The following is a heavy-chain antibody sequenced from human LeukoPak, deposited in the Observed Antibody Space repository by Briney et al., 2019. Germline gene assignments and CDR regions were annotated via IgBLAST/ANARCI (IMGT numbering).Heavy chain of an antibody. CDR2: MNPNSGNT. Sequence: ASVEVSCKASGYTFTSYDINWVRQATGQGLEWMGWMNPNSGNTGYAQKFQGRVTMTRNTSISTAYMELSSLRSEDTAVYYCAINSYDSSGYTDYWGQGTLVTVSS. CDR1: GYTFTSYD. CDR3: AINSYDSSGYTDY. J-gene: IGHJ4*02. V-gene: IGHV1-8*01. D-gene: IGHD3-22*01.